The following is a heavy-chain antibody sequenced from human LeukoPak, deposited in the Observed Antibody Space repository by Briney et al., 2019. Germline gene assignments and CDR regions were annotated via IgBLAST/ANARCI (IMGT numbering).Heavy chain of an antibody. V-gene: IGHV3-7*01. Sequence: GGSLRLSCAASGFTFSSYWMSWVRQAPGKGLEWVANIKQDGSEKYYVAAVKGRFTISRDSAKNPLYLQMNSLRAEDTAVYYCARDVGDSGSILTDYWGQGTLVTVSS. J-gene: IGHJ4*02. CDR1: GFTFSSYW. CDR3: ARDVGDSGSILTDY. D-gene: IGHD5-12*01. CDR2: IKQDGSEK.